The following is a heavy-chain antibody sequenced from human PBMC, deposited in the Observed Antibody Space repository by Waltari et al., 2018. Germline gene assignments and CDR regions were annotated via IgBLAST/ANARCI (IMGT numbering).Heavy chain of an antibody. V-gene: IGHV4-4*02. CDR2: VHHRGRT. Sequence: QLQLQESGPGLVKPSGTLSLTCAVSGDSMTGSNCWSWVRQSPQKGLEWIGQVHHRGRTNFTPSFASRVVISGDITNNHFSLKVTSATAADTAVYYCARDRGRGLYLDTWGPGVLVTVSP. CDR3: ARDRGRGLYLDT. D-gene: IGHD2-15*01. J-gene: IGHJ4*02. CDR1: GDSMTGSNC.